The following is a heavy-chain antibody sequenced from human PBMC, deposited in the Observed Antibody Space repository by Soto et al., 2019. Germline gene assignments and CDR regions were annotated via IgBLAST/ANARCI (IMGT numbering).Heavy chain of an antibody. CDR2: ISGSGGST. V-gene: IGHV3-23*01. CDR3: AKSPNAYSSSWYGAIDY. D-gene: IGHD6-13*01. CDR1: GFTFSSYA. Sequence: EVQLLESGGGLVQPGGSLRLSCAASGFTFSSYAMSWVRQAPGKGLEWVSAISGSGGSTYYADSVKGRFTISRDNSKNTLYLQMNSLRAEDTAVYYCAKSPNAYSSSWYGAIDYWGQGTLVTVSS. J-gene: IGHJ4*02.